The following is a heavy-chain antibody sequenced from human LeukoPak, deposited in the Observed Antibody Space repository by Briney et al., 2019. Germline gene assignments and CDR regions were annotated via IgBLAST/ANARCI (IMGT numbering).Heavy chain of an antibody. J-gene: IGHJ5*02. CDR1: GYTFTSYG. Sequence: ASVKVSCKASGYTFTSYGISWVRQAPGQGLEWMGWISAYNGNTNYAQKLQGRVTMTTDTSTSTAYMELRSLRSDDTAVYYCARDAPYYDFWSGYYSPDWFDPWGQGTLVTVSP. CDR2: ISAYNGNT. CDR3: ARDAPYYDFWSGYYSPDWFDP. V-gene: IGHV1-18*01. D-gene: IGHD3-3*01.